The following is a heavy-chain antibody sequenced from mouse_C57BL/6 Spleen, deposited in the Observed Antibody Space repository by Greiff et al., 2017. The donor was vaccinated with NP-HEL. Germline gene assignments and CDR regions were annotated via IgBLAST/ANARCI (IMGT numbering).Heavy chain of an antibody. Sequence: VQLQQSGAELVRPGTSVKVSCKASGYAFTNYLIEWVKQRPGQGLEWIGVINPGSGGTNYNEKFKGKATLTADKSSSTAYMQLSSLTSEDSAVYFCAREGLRRYFDVWGTGTTVTVSS. V-gene: IGHV1-54*01. CDR1: GYAFTNYL. CDR3: AREGLRRYFDV. CDR2: INPGSGGT. J-gene: IGHJ1*03. D-gene: IGHD2-4*01.